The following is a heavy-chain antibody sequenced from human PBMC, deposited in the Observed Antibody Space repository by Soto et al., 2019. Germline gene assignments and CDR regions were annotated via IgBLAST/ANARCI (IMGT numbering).Heavy chain of an antibody. V-gene: IGHV1-2*02. Sequence: QVQLVQSGAEVKKPGASVKVSYKASGYTFTGYYIHWVRQAPGQGLEWMGWINPNTGGTNYAQKFQGRVTMTRDTSITTAYIDLTSLTSDDTAVYYCAREGPDPWFDPWGQGTLVTVSS. CDR2: INPNTGGT. CDR3: AREGPDPWFDP. CDR1: GYTFTGYY. J-gene: IGHJ5*02.